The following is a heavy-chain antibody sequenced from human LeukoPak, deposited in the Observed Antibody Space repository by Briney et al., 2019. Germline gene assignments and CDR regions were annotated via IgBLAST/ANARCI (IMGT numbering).Heavy chain of an antibody. J-gene: IGHJ6*02. CDR1: GGSISSYY. Sequence: SETLSLTCTVSGGSISSYYWSWIRQPPGKGLEWIGYIYYSGSTNYNPSLKSRVTISVDTSKNRFSLKLSSVTAADTAVYYCARGIAAAGKYYYYYGMDVWGQGTTVTVSS. V-gene: IGHV4-59*01. CDR2: IYYSGST. CDR3: ARGIAAAGKYYYYYGMDV. D-gene: IGHD6-13*01.